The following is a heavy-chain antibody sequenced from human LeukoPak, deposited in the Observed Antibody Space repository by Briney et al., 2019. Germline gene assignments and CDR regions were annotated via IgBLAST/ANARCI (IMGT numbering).Heavy chain of an antibody. J-gene: IGHJ6*02. CDR2: IIPILGIA. CDR3: ARWSWPISYYYYGMDV. Sequence: SVKVSCTASGGTFSSYAISWVRQAPGQGLEWMGRIIPILGIANYAQKFQGRATITADKSTSTAYMELSSLRSEDTAVYYCARWSWPISYYYYGMDVWGQGTTVTVSS. CDR1: GGTFSSYA. D-gene: IGHD2-21*01. V-gene: IGHV1-69*04.